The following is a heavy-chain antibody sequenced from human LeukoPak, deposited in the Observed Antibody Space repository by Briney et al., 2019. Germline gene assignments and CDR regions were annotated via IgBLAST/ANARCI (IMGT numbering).Heavy chain of an antibody. D-gene: IGHD2-8*01. J-gene: IGHJ4*02. CDR3: VKDKWIDH. V-gene: IGHV3-64D*09. CDR2: NNINGGRT. Sequence: AGGSLRLSCSVSGFTFSSYTMHWVRQDPGKGLEYVSSNNINGGRTYYADSVKGRFTISRHNSKNMLYLQMSSLRAEDTAVYYCVKDKWIDHWGQGTLVTVSS. CDR1: GFTFSSYT.